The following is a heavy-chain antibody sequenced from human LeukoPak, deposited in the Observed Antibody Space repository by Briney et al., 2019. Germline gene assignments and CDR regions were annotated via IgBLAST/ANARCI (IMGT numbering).Heavy chain of an antibody. CDR1: GYTFTSYD. V-gene: IGHV1-8*01. D-gene: IGHD3-9*01. Sequence: ASLKVSCKASGYTFTSYDIKWVRQTPRQGLEWMGWMNPNSGNTGYEQKFQGRVTMTRNTSISTDYMELSSLRSEDTAVYYCAVNYDILTGLDYWGQGTMVTVSS. CDR3: AVNYDILTGLDY. J-gene: IGHJ4*02. CDR2: MNPNSGNT.